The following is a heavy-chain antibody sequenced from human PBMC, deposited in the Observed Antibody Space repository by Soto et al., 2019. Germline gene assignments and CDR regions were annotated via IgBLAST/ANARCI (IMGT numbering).Heavy chain of an antibody. CDR1: GFSFNKYA. Sequence: GSLRISCVASGFSFNKYAMIWVRQAPGKGQEWVSGITGSGSSIQYTASVKGRFTISRDNSKNTVYLQMDYLRAEDTAMYYCAKDDVSGDGLWLVSDWGQGTPVTVSS. D-gene: IGHD2-21*02. CDR2: ITGSGSSI. CDR3: AKDDVSGDGLWLVSD. J-gene: IGHJ4*02. V-gene: IGHV3-23*01.